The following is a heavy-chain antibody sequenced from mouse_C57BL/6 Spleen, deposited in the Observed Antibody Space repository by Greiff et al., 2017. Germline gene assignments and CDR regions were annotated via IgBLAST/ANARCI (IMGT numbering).Heavy chain of an antibody. CDR2: ISSGGDYI. CDR1: GFTFSSYA. V-gene: IGHV5-9-1*02. Sequence: DVHLVESGEGLVKPGGSLKLSCAASGFTFSSYAMSWVRQTPEKRLEWVAYISSGGDYIYYADTVKGRFTISRDNARNTLYLQMSSLKSEDTAMYYCTITTAVYLYFDVWGTGTTVTVSS. CDR3: TITTAVYLYFDV. D-gene: IGHD1-2*01. J-gene: IGHJ1*03.